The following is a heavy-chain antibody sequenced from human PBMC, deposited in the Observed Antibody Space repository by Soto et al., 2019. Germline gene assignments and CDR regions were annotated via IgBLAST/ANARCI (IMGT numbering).Heavy chain of an antibody. J-gene: IGHJ4*02. Sequence: SSVQVSCKASGGTFSSYAISWVRQAPGQGLEWMGGIIPIFGTANYAQKFQGRVTITADESTSTAYMELSSLRSEDTAVYYCARGPPPMGDHLDYSGQGTLGTVSS. CDR2: IIPIFGTA. CDR1: GGTFSSYA. D-gene: IGHD2-21*02. V-gene: IGHV1-69*13. CDR3: ARGPPPMGDHLDY.